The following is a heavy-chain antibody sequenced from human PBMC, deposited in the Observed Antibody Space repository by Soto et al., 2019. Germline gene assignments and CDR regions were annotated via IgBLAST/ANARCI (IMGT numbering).Heavy chain of an antibody. CDR1: EFTLSSFR. D-gene: IGHD1-20*01. CDR3: ARRLTGRTTGDWFDP. CDR2: ISSGGGTS. V-gene: IGHV3-11*01. Sequence: EGSLRLSYEASEFTLSSFRMTWIRQAPGRGLEWISDISSGGGTSYFADSVRGRFTISRDNANNSLYLQMNNLRAEDTAIYYCARRLTGRTTGDWFDPWGQGTLVTVSS. J-gene: IGHJ5*02.